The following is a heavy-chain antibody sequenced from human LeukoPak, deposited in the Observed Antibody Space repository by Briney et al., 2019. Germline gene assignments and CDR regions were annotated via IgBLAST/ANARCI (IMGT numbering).Heavy chain of an antibody. D-gene: IGHD2/OR15-2a*01. J-gene: IGHJ4*02. CDR2: ISWNSGSI. CDR1: GFTFDDYA. CDR3: ACNTPANY. V-gene: IGHV3-9*01. Sequence: PGRSLRLSCAASGFTFDDYAMHWVQQAPGKGLEWVSGISWNSGSIGYADSVKGRFTISRDNAKNSLYLQMNSLRAEDTAVYYCACNTPANYWGQGTLVTVSS.